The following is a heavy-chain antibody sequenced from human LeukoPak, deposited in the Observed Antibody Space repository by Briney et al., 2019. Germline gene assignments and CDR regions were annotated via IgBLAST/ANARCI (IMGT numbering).Heavy chain of an antibody. V-gene: IGHV6-1*01. CDR1: GDSFSSNSAA. D-gene: IGHD3-3*01. CDR3: ASGKDYDFWSGPMTNWFDP. CDR2: TYYRSKWYN. Sequence: SQTLSLTCAISGDSFSSNSAAWNWIRQSPSRGLEWLGRTYYRSKWYNDYAVSVKSRITINPDTSKNQFSLQLNSVTPEDTAVYYCASGKDYDFWSGPMTNWFDPWGQGTLVTVSS. J-gene: IGHJ5*02.